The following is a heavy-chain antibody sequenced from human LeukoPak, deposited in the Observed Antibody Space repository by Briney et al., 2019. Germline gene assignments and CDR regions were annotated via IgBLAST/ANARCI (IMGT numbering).Heavy chain of an antibody. J-gene: IGHJ4*02. CDR1: GFTFSDYY. CDR2: ISSSGSTI. V-gene: IGHV3-11*04. Sequence: GGSLRLSCAASGFTFSDYYMSWIRQAPGKGLEWVSYISSSGSTIYYADSVKGRFTISRDNAKNSLYLQMNSLRAEDTAVYYCARDYYDSSGYYYFDFWGQGTLVTVSS. D-gene: IGHD3-22*01. CDR3: ARDYYDSSGYYYFDF.